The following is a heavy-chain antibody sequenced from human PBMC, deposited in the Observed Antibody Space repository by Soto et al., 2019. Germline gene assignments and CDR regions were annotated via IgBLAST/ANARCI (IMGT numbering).Heavy chain of an antibody. CDR1: GFTVSSNY. CDR3: ARGFMVRGVIVNGDWFDP. D-gene: IGHD3-10*01. J-gene: IGHJ5*02. Sequence: PGGSLRLSCAASGFTVSSNYMSWVRQAPGKGLEWVSVIYSGGSTYYADSVKGRFTISRDNSKNTLYLQMNSLRAEDTAVYYCARGFMVRGVIVNGDWFDPWGQGTLVTVSS. CDR2: IYSGGST. V-gene: IGHV3-66*01.